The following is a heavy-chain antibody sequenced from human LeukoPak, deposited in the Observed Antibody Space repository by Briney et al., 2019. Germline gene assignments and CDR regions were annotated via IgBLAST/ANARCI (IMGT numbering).Heavy chain of an antibody. Sequence: GGSLRLSCAASGLTVSSNYMSWVRQAPGKGLEWVSVMYRSDATYYADSVKGRFTMSRDSSKNTVYLQMNSLRSEDTAVYYCAIDLPDQGAYWGQGTLVIVSS. V-gene: IGHV3-53*01. CDR2: MYRSDAT. CDR1: GLTVSSNY. CDR3: AIDLPDQGAY. J-gene: IGHJ4*02. D-gene: IGHD1-14*01.